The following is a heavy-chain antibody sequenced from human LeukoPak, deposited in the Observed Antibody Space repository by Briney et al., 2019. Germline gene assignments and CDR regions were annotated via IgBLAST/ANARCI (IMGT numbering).Heavy chain of an antibody. J-gene: IGHJ4*02. CDR2: ISGSGGST. V-gene: IGHV3-23*01. CDR1: GFTFSSYA. Sequence: GGSLRLSCAASGFTFSSYAMSWVRQAPGKGLEWVSAISGSGGSTYYADSVKGRFTISRDNSKNTLYLQMNSLRAEDTAVYCCAKDVDYGVYYFDYWGQGTLVTVSS. D-gene: IGHD4-17*01. CDR3: AKDVDYGVYYFDY.